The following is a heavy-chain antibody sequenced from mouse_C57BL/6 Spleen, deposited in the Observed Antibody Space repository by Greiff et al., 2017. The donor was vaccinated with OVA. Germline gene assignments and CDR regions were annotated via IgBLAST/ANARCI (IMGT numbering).Heavy chain of an antibody. CDR1: GYTFTSYW. D-gene: IGHD1-1*01. CDR2: IDPSDSYT. J-gene: IGHJ4*01. CDR3: ARWGPFYYGGSLYAMDD. Sequence: QVQLQQPGAELVKPGASVKLSCKASGYTFTSYWMQWVKQRPGQGLEWIGEIDPSDSYTNYNQKFKGKATLTVDTSSSTAYMQLSSLTSEDSAVYYCARWGPFYYGGSLYAMDDWGQGTSVTVSS. V-gene: IGHV1-50*01.